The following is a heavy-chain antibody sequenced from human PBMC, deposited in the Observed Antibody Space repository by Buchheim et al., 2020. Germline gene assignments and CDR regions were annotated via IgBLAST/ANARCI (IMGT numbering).Heavy chain of an antibody. Sequence: QVQLQESGPGLVKPSETLSLTCTVSGGSISSYYWSWIRQPPGKGLEWIGYIYYSGSTNYNPPLKSRVTISVDTSKNQFSLKLSSVTAADTAVYYCARGPLGYDFWSGYYGWWFDPWGQGTL. CDR1: GGSISSYY. J-gene: IGHJ5*02. V-gene: IGHV4-59*01. D-gene: IGHD3-3*01. CDR3: ARGPLGYDFWSGYYGWWFDP. CDR2: IYYSGST.